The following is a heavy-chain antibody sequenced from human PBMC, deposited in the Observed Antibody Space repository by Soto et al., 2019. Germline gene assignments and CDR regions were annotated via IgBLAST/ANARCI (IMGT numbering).Heavy chain of an antibody. Sequence: EVQLVESGGGLIQPGGSLRLSCAASGFTFRSYWMHWVRQGPGKGLAWVARISSDGSSTSYADSVKGRFTISRDNAKNTLYLQMNSLRAEDTAVYYCALKHSSSWAYYYDYMDVWGRGTTVTVSS. V-gene: IGHV3-74*01. CDR1: GFTFRSYW. CDR3: ALKHSSSWAYYYDYMDV. CDR2: ISSDGSST. J-gene: IGHJ6*03. D-gene: IGHD6-13*01.